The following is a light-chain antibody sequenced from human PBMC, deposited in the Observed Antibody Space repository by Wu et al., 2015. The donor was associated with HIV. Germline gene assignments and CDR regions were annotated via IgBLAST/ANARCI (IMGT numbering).Light chain of an antibody. CDR2: WV. J-gene: IGKJ5*01. V-gene: IGKV3-15*01. Sequence: LSCRASQSLTTTWPRYQQKPRPGSSLLIVWWVRRGSTGVPDRFSGSGSGTDFTLTINGLQSEDFGLYFCQQYKDLITFGQGTRLEIK. CDR3: QQYKDLIT. CDR1: QSLTTT.